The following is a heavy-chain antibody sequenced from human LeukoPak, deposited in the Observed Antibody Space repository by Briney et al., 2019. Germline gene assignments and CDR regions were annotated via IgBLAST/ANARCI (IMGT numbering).Heavy chain of an antibody. CDR3: ARHGAYCTGGSCTRFDP. V-gene: IGHV4-39*01. J-gene: IGHJ5*02. Sequence: PLETLSLTCTVSGGSISSSSYYWGWIRQPPGKGLEWIGTIYYSGSIYYNASLKSRVTISVDTSKNQFSLTVSSVTAADTAVYYCARHGAYCTGGSCTRFDPWGQGTLVTVSS. D-gene: IGHD2-15*01. CDR1: GGSISSSSYY. CDR2: IYYSGSI.